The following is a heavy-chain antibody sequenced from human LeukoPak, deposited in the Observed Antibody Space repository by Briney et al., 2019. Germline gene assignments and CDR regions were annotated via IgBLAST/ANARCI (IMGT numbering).Heavy chain of an antibody. CDR1: XXTXSSYG. J-gene: IGHJ4*02. Sequence: CXXCXXTXSSYGMEWVRQAPGKGREGVAVIWYDGSNKYYADSVKGRFTISRDNSKNTLYLQMNSLRAEDTAVYYCARDRVAAAGYFDYWGEGTLVTVSS. CDR3: ARDRVAAAGYFDY. D-gene: IGHD6-13*01. V-gene: IGHV3-33*01. CDR2: IWYDGSNK.